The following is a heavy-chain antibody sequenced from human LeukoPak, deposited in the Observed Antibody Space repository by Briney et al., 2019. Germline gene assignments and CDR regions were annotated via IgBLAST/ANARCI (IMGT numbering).Heavy chain of an antibody. CDR2: IRTSAEGANYA. J-gene: IGHJ4*02. CDR1: GFTFSTSV. CDR3: ASDQRYAFDY. V-gene: IGHV3-48*02. Sequence: GGSLRLSCAASGFTFSTSVMNWVRQAPGKGLEWVSNIRTSAEGANYAYYADSVKGRVTISRDDAKNTLYLHMNSLRDDDTAVYYCASDQRYAFDYWGQGILVTVSS. D-gene: IGHD3-9*01.